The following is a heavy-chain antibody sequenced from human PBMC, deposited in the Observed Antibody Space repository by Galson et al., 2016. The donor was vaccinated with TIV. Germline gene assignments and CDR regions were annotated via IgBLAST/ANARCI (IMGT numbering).Heavy chain of an antibody. Sequence: SLRLSCAASGFSFIDYSMSWVRQAPGTGLEWVASMKEEGTEQCNVNAVKGRFAISRDGAGNSVYLQMNSLRDEDTALYYCAPRGLGPDWFDPWGQGTRVIVSS. CDR3: APRGLGPDWFDP. D-gene: IGHD3-10*01. J-gene: IGHJ5*02. CDR2: MKEEGTEQ. CDR1: GFSFIDYS. V-gene: IGHV3-7*03.